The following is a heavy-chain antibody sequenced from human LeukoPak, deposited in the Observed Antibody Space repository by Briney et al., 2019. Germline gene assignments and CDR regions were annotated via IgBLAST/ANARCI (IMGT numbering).Heavy chain of an antibody. V-gene: IGHV3-74*01. CDR1: GLTLSGYW. CDR3: STVEHF. D-gene: IGHD1/OR15-1a*01. Sequence: GGSLRLSCSASGLTLSGYWMHWVRQIPGKGLVWVSRIDSDGSGTSYADSVKGRFTISRDDVKNMLYLQMNSLRVEDTGLYYCSTVEHFWGQGTLVTVSS. J-gene: IGHJ4*02. CDR2: IDSDGSGT.